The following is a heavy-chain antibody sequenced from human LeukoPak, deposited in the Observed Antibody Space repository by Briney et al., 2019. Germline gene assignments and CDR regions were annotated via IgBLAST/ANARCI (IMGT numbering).Heavy chain of an antibody. CDR2: IWYDGKKE. D-gene: IGHD3-16*01. Sequence: GGSLGLSCAASGFSFDTHGMHWVRQAPGKGLEWVAVIWYDGKKEYYADSVKGRFTISRDNSKKSLFLQMNGLRAEDTALYYCARDVFADSSGGSFDFWGQGTLVTVSS. CDR3: ARDVFADSSGGSFDF. V-gene: IGHV3-33*01. J-gene: IGHJ4*02. CDR1: GFSFDTHG.